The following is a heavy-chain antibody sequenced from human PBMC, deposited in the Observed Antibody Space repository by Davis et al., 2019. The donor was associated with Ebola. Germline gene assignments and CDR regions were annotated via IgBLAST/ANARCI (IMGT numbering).Heavy chain of an antibody. D-gene: IGHD2-2*02. Sequence: MPGGSLRLSCAVYGGSFSGYYCSWIRQPPGMGLEWLGEINHSGSTNYNPSLKSRVTISVDTSKNQFSLKLSSVTAADTAVYYCAKWPALGYCSSTSCYRWFDPWGQGTLVTVSS. J-gene: IGHJ5*02. CDR3: AKWPALGYCSSTSCYRWFDP. CDR2: INHSGST. CDR1: GGSFSGYY. V-gene: IGHV4-34*01.